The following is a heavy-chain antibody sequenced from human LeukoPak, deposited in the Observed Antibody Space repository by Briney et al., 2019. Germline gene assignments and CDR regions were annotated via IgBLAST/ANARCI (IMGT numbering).Heavy chain of an antibody. J-gene: IGHJ6*02. CDR2: PFYRSGYFN. Sequence: SQTLSLTCAISGDSVSRNSAAWNWIRQSPSRGLEWLGRPFYRSGYFNEYAVSLKSRISINADTSKNQFSLQLNSVAPEDTAVYYCARGRLDYYGMDVWGQGTTVTVSS. V-gene: IGHV6-1*01. D-gene: IGHD3-16*01. CDR1: GDSVSRNSAA. CDR3: ARGRLDYYGMDV.